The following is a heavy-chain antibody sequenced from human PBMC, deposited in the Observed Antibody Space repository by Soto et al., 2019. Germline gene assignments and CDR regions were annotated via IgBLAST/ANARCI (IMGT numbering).Heavy chain of an antibody. D-gene: IGHD3-10*01. J-gene: IGHJ4*02. CDR2: IYYSGST. CDR1: GGSISSYY. V-gene: IGHV4-59*01. CDR3: ARSADYYYGSGSYGY. Sequence: SETLSLTCTVSGGSISSYYWSWIRQPPGKGLEWIGYIYYSGSTNYNPSLKSRVTISVDTSKNQFSLKLSSVTAADTAVYYCARSADYYYGSGSYGYWGQGTLVTVS.